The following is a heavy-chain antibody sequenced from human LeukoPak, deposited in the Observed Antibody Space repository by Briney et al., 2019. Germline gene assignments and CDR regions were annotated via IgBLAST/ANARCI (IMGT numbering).Heavy chain of an antibody. CDR1: GGSFSGYY. J-gene: IGHJ5*02. V-gene: IGHV4-34*01. CDR3: ARGCYLSTCCQGPWFDP. CDR2: INHSGST. D-gene: IGHD2-2*01. Sequence: SETLSLTCAVYGGSFSGYYWSWIRQPPGKGLEWIGEINHSGSTNYNPSLKSRVTISVDTSKNQFSLKLSSVTAADTAVYYCARGCYLSTCCQGPWFDPWGQGTLVTVSS.